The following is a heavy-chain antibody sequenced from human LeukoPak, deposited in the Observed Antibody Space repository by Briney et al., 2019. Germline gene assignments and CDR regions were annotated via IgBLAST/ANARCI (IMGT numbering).Heavy chain of an antibody. CDR3: ARNYYGSVTFVY. D-gene: IGHD3-10*01. Sequence: ASVKVSCKASGYTFTSCDINWVRQTPGQGLEWLGWMTPNSGDTGYAQKFQGRVTMTRDTSISTAYMELSSLRSEDTAVYYCARNYYGSVTFVYWRQGTLVTVSS. V-gene: IGHV1-8*01. CDR1: GYTFTSCD. CDR2: MTPNSGDT. J-gene: IGHJ4*02.